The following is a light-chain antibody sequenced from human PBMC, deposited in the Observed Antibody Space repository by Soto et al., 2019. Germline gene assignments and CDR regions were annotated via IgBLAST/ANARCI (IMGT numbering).Light chain of an antibody. Sequence: QSLLSQPPSVSGAPGQGVTIACAGSGSNEVHWYQQQPGRAPKLLIYGNSNRPSGVSDRFSASKSGTSASLTITGLQADDEADYYCQSYDSSLDASVFGTGTKVTVL. CDR3: QSYDSSLDASV. J-gene: IGLJ1*01. CDR1: GSNE. V-gene: IGLV1-40*01. CDR2: GNS.